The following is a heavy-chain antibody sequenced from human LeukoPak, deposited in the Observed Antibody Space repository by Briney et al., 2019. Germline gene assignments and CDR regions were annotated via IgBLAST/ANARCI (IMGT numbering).Heavy chain of an antibody. V-gene: IGHV3-33*01. J-gene: IGHJ3*02. D-gene: IGHD2-21*02. Sequence: GGSLRLSCAASGFTFSSYGMHWVRQAPGKGLEWVAVIWYDGSNKYYADSVKGRFTISRDNSKNTLYLQMNSLRAEDTAVYYCARGGGVSYPRFAFDIWGQGTMVTASS. CDR3: ARGGGVSYPRFAFDI. CDR1: GFTFSSYG. CDR2: IWYDGSNK.